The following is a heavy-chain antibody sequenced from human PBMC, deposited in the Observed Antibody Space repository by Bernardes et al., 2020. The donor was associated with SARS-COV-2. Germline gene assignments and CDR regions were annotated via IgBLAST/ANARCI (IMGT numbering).Heavy chain of an antibody. V-gene: IGHV4-61*01. CDR3: ARDRGIRLDY. CDR2: IYYSGST. CDR1: GGSVSSGSYY. D-gene: IGHD3-16*01. Sequence: SETLSLTCTVSGGSVSSGSYYWSWIRQPPGKGLEWIGYIYYSGSTNYNPSLKSRVTISVDTSKNQFSLKLSSVTAADTAVYYCARDRGIRLDYWGQGTLVTVSS. J-gene: IGHJ4*02.